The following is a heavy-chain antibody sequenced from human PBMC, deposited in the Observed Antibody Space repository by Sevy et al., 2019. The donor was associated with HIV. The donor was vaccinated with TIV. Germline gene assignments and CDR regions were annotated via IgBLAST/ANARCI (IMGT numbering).Heavy chain of an antibody. CDR2: ISHDGRNNK. Sequence: GGSLRLSCAASGFTFSEYGMHWVRQAPGKGLEWVAVISHDGRNNKYNADSVKGRFTISRDNSKNTLYLQMNSLRAEDTAVYYCASPPPKQWLVPDYWGQGTLVTVSS. CDR3: ASPPPKQWLVPDY. CDR1: GFTFSEYG. V-gene: IGHV3-30*04. D-gene: IGHD6-19*01. J-gene: IGHJ4*02.